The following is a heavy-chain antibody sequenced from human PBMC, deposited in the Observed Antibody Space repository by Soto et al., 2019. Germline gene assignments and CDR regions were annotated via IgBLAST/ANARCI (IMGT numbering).Heavy chain of an antibody. CDR2: ISYEGSNK. D-gene: IGHD6-19*01. V-gene: IGHV3-30-3*01. Sequence: QVQLVESGGGVVQPGKSLRLSCTTSGFTFSRHAMHWVRQAPGKGLEWVAVISYEGSNKFYAGSVKGRFTISRDYSKNNLSLQMNSLRDEYTAVYYCVRDRTMAADDALDIWGQGKMVAV. CDR3: VRDRTMAADDALDI. J-gene: IGHJ3*02. CDR1: GFTFSRHA.